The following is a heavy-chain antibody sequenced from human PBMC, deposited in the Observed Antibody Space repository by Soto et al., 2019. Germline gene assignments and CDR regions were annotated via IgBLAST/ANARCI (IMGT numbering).Heavy chain of an antibody. J-gene: IGHJ6*02. CDR1: GFSVSINY. D-gene: IGHD3-16*01. V-gene: IGHV3-53*02. Sequence: EEQLVETGGGLSQPGGSLRLSCAAYGFSVSINYMSWVRQAPGKGLEWVSLIRSGGDTDYAGSVRGRFTISRDNSKNTVFLQMNSLRAEDTAIYYCARPAPYYAMDVWGQGTTVIVSS. CDR2: IRSGGDT. CDR3: ARPAPYYAMDV.